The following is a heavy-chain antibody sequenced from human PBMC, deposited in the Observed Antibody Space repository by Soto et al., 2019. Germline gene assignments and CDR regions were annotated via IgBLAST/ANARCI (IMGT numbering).Heavy chain of an antibody. CDR2: ISGSGGST. CDR1: GFTFSSYA. CDR3: AKDTPRIAVAGNNYFDY. V-gene: IGHV3-23*01. D-gene: IGHD6-19*01. J-gene: IGHJ4*02. Sequence: GGSLRLSCAASGFTFSSYAMSWVRQAPGKGLEWVSAISGSGGSTYYADSVKGRFTISRDNSKNTLYLQMNSLRAEDTAVYYCAKDTPRIAVAGNNYFDYWGQGTLVTVSS.